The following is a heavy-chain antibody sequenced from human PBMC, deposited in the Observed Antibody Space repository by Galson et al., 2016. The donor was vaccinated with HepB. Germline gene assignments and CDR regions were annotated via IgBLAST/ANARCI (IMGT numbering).Heavy chain of an antibody. D-gene: IGHD1-1*01. CDR2: IWYDGSNK. J-gene: IGHJ5*02. CDR3: ARDQLERRDVPTWFDP. Sequence: SLRLSCATSGFNFSNYGMNWVRQAPGKGLEWLAVIWYDGSNKYFADSVNGRFTISRDNSKDTLYLDMHSLTVEDTAINYCARDQLERRDVPTWFDPWGQGTLVTGAS. CDR1: GFNFSNYG. V-gene: IGHV3-33*01.